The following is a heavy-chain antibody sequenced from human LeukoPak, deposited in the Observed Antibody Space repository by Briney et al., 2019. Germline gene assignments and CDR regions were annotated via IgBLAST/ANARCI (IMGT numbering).Heavy chain of an antibody. CDR1: GGSFSNYY. D-gene: IGHD3-3*02. V-gene: IGHV4-34*01. CDR2: INHSGST. CDR3: ARDLLADY. Sequence: PSETLSLTCAVYGGSFSNYYWSWIRQPPGKGLEWIGEINHSGSTNYNPSLKSRVTISVDTSKNQFSLKLSSVTAADTAVYYCARDLLADYWGQGTLVTVSS. J-gene: IGHJ4*02.